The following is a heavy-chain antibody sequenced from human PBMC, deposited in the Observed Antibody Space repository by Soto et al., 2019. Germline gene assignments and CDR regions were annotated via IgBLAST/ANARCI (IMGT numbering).Heavy chain of an antibody. CDR3: ARMATFGSLNWFDP. V-gene: IGHV1-8*01. J-gene: IGHJ5*02. CDR1: GYSFTNND. Sequence: ASVKVSCKASGYSFTNNDVSWVRQATGQGHEWMGWMNPGSGDTGYAQKFQGRVTMTRDISIATAYMELSSLRSDDTAIYYCARMATFGSLNWFDPWGQGTLGTVS. D-gene: IGHD3-16*01. CDR2: MNPGSGDT.